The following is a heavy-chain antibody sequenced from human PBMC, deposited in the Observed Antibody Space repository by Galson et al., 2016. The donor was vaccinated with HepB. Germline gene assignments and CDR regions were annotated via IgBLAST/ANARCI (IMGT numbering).Heavy chain of an antibody. Sequence: SLRLSCAASGFIFNNYAMHWVRQAPGKGLEWVAVISDDGSNKYYADSVKGRFTISGDNSKNTLYLQMNSLRAEDTAVFYCARDDFWTGPPSASFSFDYWGQGTLVTVSS. J-gene: IGHJ4*02. CDR2: ISDDGSNK. CDR3: ARDDFWTGPPSASFSFDY. V-gene: IGHV3-30-3*01. D-gene: IGHD3/OR15-3a*01. CDR1: GFIFNNYA.